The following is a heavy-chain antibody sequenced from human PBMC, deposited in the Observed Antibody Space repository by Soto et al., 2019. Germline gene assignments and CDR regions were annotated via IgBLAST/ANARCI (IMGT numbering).Heavy chain of an antibody. J-gene: IGHJ1*01. CDR3: ARGWNDFPH. Sequence: QVQLVQSGAEVKKPGSSVKVSCKASGGTFSSYAISWVRQAPGQGLECMGGIIPVFGTANYAQKFQGRVTINADECTSTVYMALSSLRSEETAVYYCARGWNDFPHWGQGTLVTVSS. CDR2: IIPVFGTA. D-gene: IGHD1-1*01. CDR1: GGTFSSYA. V-gene: IGHV1-69*01.